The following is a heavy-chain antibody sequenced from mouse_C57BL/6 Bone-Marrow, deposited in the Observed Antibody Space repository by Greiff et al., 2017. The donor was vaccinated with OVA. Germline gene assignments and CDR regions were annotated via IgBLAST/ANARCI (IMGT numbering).Heavy chain of an antibody. CDR2: INPYNGDT. V-gene: IGHV1-20*01. Sequence: FQLQQSGPELVKPGDSVKISCKASGYSFTGYFMNWVMQSHGKSLEWIGRINPYNGDTFYNQKFKGKATLTVDKSSSTAHMELRSLTSEDSAVYYCARGASYGPPFAYWGQGTLVTVSA. CDR3: ARGASYGPPFAY. J-gene: IGHJ3*01. D-gene: IGHD1-1*01. CDR1: GYSFTGYF.